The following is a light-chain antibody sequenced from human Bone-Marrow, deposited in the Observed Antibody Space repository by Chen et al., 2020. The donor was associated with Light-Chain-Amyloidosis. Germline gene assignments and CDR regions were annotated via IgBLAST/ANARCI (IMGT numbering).Light chain of an antibody. Sequence: SYELTQPPSVSVSPGQKARITCSGDDLPTKYAYWYQQKPGQAPVLVIHRDTERPSGISERVSGYSSRTTATLIISGVQAEDEADYHCQSADSSGTYEVKFGGGTKLTVL. CDR1: DLPTKY. J-gene: IGLJ2*01. CDR3: QSADSSGTYEVK. V-gene: IGLV3-25*03. CDR2: RDT.